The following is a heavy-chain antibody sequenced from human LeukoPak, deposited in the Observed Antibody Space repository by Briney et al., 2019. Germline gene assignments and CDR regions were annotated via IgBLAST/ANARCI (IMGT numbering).Heavy chain of an antibody. V-gene: IGHV3-53*01. CDR1: GFTVDSNY. D-gene: IGHD1-14*01. J-gene: IGHJ3*02. CDR3: ARDVLAAGATGTFDI. CDR2: IYTGGNT. Sequence: PGGSLRLSCAASGFTVDSNYLSWVRQAPGKGLEWVSTIYTGGNTYYAASVKGRFTISRDFSKNTVFLHMNSLRAEDTAMYYCARDVLAAGATGTFDIWGQGTMVTVSS.